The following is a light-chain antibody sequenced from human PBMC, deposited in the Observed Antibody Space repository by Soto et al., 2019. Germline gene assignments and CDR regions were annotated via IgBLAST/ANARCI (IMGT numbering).Light chain of an antibody. CDR2: SAS. Sequence: EIVLTQSPGTLSLSPGERGTLSCRASQNLGTLYLAWFQQKSGQAPRLLIYSASRRATGIPDRFTGSGSGTAFTLTSNRVEPEDFAVYFCQQYAGSPRTFGQGTKVEIK. CDR3: QQYAGSPRT. J-gene: IGKJ1*01. V-gene: IGKV3-20*01. CDR1: QNLGTLY.